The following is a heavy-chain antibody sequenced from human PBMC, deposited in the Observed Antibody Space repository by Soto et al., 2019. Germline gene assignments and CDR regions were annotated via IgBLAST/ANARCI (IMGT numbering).Heavy chain of an antibody. CDR3: ARSPPGGGSYYGNYYYGMDV. CDR2: INHSGST. D-gene: IGHD1-26*01. J-gene: IGHJ6*02. Sequence: SETLSLTCAVYGGSFSGYYWSWIRQPPGKGLEWIGEINHSGSTNYNPSLKSRVTISVDTSKNQFSLKLSSVTAADTAVYYCARSPPGGGSYYGNYYYGMDVWGQGTTVT. CDR1: GGSFSGYY. V-gene: IGHV4-34*01.